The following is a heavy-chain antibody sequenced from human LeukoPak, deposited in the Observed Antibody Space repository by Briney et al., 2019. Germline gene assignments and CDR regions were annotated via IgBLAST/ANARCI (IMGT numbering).Heavy chain of an antibody. CDR3: ARDCSSTSCMTPFDY. Sequence: ASVKVSCKASGYTFGNYGISWVRQAPGQGLEWMGWISAYNGNTNYAQKLQGRVTMTTDTSTSTAYMELRSLRSDDTAVYYCARDCSSTSCMTPFDYWGQGTLVTVSS. CDR1: GYTFGNYG. J-gene: IGHJ4*02. CDR2: ISAYNGNT. D-gene: IGHD2-2*01. V-gene: IGHV1-18*01.